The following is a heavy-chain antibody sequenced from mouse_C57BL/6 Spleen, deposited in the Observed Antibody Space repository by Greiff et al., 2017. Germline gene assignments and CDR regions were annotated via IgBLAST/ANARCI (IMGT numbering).Heavy chain of an antibody. CDR3: AGDYGGGYFDV. CDR2: INPNSGST. Sequence: QVQLQQPGAELVKPGASVKLSCKASGYTFTSYWMHWVKQRPGQGLEWIGMINPNSGSTNYNEKFKSKATLTVDKSSSTAYMQLSSLTSEDSAVYYCAGDYGGGYFDVWGTGTTVTVSS. J-gene: IGHJ1*03. D-gene: IGHD2-4*01. CDR1: GYTFTSYW. V-gene: IGHV1-64*01.